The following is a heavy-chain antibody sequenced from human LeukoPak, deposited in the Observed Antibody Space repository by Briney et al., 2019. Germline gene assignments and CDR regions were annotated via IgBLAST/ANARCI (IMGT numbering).Heavy chain of an antibody. D-gene: IGHD3-22*01. CDR3: ARYYDSRGPTGGAFDI. CDR1: GFTVTNNY. J-gene: IGHJ3*02. V-gene: IGHV3-66*01. Sequence: GGSPRLSCAASGFTVTNNYVTWVRQAPGKGLEWVSVIYSGGSTYYSDSVKGRFTISKDNSKNTMYLQTASLRAEDKAVYYCARYYDSRGPTGGAFDIWGQGTMVTVSS. CDR2: IYSGGST.